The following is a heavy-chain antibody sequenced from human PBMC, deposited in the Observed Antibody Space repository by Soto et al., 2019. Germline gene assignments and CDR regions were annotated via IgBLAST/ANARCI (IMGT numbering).Heavy chain of an antibody. CDR2: INPHGVST. J-gene: IGHJ5*02. V-gene: IGHV1-46*01. D-gene: IGHD3-3*01. Sequence: GDSVKVSCKAPGDTFTSYYLNWVRQAPGQGLEWMVVINPHGVSTKYAQKFQGRVTMTRDTSRSTVYMELRSLRSDDTAIYYCARSSGGNFGIIIEGSNWFDPWGQGTLVTVSS. CDR3: ARSSGGNFGIIIEGSNWFDP. CDR1: GDTFTSYY.